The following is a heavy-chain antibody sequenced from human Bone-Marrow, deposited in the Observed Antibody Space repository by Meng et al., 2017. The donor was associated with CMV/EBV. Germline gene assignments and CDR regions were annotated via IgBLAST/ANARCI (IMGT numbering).Heavy chain of an antibody. CDR1: GGSISSYY. J-gene: IGHJ6*02. V-gene: IGHV4-59*01. CDR3: AGHCSSTSCFPYYYYGMDV. D-gene: IGHD2-2*01. Sequence: SETLSLTCTVSGGSISSYYWSWIRQPPGKGLEWIGYIYYSGSTNYNPSLKSRVTISVDTSKNQFSLKLSSVTAADTAVYYCAGHCSSTSCFPYYYYGMDVWGQGTTVTVYS. CDR2: IYYSGST.